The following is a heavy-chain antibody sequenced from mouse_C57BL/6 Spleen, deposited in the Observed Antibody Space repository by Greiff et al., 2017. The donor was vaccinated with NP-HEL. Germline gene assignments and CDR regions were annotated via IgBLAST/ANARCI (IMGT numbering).Heavy chain of an antibody. CDR3: TTTGTFAD. V-gene: IGHV14-4*01. CDR2: IDPENGDT. J-gene: IGHJ3*01. CDR1: GFNIKDDY. Sequence: EVQLQQSGAELVRPGASVKLSCTASGFNIKDDYMHWVKQRPEQGLEWIGWIDPENGDTEYASKFQGKATITADTSSNTAYLQLSSLTSEDTAVYYCTTTGTFADWGQGTLVTVS. D-gene: IGHD3-3*01.